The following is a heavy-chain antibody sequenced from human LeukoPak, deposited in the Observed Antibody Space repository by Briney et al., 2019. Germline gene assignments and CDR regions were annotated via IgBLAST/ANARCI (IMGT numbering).Heavy chain of an antibody. D-gene: IGHD3-10*01. CDR3: AILAQGGSGSYSNVDY. V-gene: IGHV1-69*04. CDR2: IIPILGIA. Sequence: ASVKVSCKASGGTFSSYAISWVRQAPGQGLEWMGRIIPILGIANYAQKFQGRVTITADKSTSTAYMELSSLRSEDTAVYYCAILAQGGSGSYSNVDYWGQGTLVTVSS. J-gene: IGHJ4*02. CDR1: GGTFSSYA.